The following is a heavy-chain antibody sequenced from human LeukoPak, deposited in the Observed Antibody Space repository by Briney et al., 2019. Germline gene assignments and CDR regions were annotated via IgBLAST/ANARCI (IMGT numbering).Heavy chain of an antibody. V-gene: IGHV4-4*07. Sequence: SETLSLTCTISGGSLSSYYWSWIRQPAGKGLEWIGRIYTSGSTSYNPYLKSRVTMSVDTSKNQFSLKLSSVTAADTAVYYCARGPNRVTMMIGDAFDIRGQGTMVTISS. CDR1: GGSLSSYY. J-gene: IGHJ3*02. CDR2: IYTSGST. CDR3: ARGPNRVTMMIGDAFDI. D-gene: IGHD3-22*01.